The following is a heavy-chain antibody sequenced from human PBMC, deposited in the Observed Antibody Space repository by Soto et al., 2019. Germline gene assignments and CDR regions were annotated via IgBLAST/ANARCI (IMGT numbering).Heavy chain of an antibody. CDR3: AKRRGAGGHFDY. CDR2: VSIGGST. D-gene: IGHD2-15*01. Sequence: DVQLLESGGGLVQPAGSLRLSCAASGFTFSSYAMGWVRQGPGKGLEWVAVVSIGGSTHYADSVRGRFTISRDNSKHTLSLPMNSLTAEDTAVYFCAKRRGAGGHFDYWGQGALVTVSS. V-gene: IGHV3-23*01. J-gene: IGHJ4*02. CDR1: GFTFSSYA.